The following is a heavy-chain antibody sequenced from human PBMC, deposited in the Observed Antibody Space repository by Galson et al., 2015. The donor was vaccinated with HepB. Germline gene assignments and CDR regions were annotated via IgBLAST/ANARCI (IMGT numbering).Heavy chain of an antibody. J-gene: IGHJ3*01. CDR3: ARDQSGYMNSQRRDGFDL. CDR1: GDSVSRDTAA. Sequence: CAISGDSVSRDTAAWNWIRQSPSRGFEWLGRTYYRSVWFDDYAEFVKNRIVTTADASRNQFSLELRSVTPEDTALYFCARDQSGYMNSQRRDGFDLWGQGTFVTVSS. V-gene: IGHV6-1*01. D-gene: IGHD5-12*01. CDR2: TYYRSVWFD.